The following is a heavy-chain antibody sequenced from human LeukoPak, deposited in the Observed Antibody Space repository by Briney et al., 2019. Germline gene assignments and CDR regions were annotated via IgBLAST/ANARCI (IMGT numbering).Heavy chain of an antibody. D-gene: IGHD5-24*01. CDR3: ARQADRDGYKYFDY. CDR2: IYYSGST. V-gene: IGHV4-59*08. Sequence: SETLSLTCTVSGGSIRSYYWSWIRQPPGKGLEWIAYIYYSGSTNYNPSLKSRVTISVDTSKNQFSLKLSSVTAADTAVYYCARQADRDGYKYFDYWGQGTLVTVSS. CDR1: GGSIRSYY. J-gene: IGHJ4*02.